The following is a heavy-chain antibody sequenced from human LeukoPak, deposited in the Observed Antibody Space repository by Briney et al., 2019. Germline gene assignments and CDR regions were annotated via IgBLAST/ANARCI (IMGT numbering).Heavy chain of an antibody. Sequence: PGGSLRLSCAASGFTFSSYSMNWVRQAPGKGLEWVSSISSSGSYIYYADSVKGRFTISRDNAKNSLYLQMNSLRAEDTAVYYCARDGSGWYYFDYWSQGTLVTVSS. D-gene: IGHD6-19*01. CDR3: ARDGSGWYYFDY. J-gene: IGHJ4*02. CDR1: GFTFSSYS. CDR2: ISSSGSYI. V-gene: IGHV3-21*01.